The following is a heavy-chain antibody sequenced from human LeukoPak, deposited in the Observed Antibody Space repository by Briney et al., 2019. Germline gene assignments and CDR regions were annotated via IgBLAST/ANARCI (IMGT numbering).Heavy chain of an antibody. Sequence: SETLSLTCTVSGDSISSGNYWGWIRQPPGMGLEWIGSIFHTGSTYFNLSLKSRVTISVDTSKNQFSLRLSSVTAADTAVYYCARSGLDIVVVPAAIRNYYYYYYMDVWGKGTTVTVSS. CDR2: IFHTGST. V-gene: IGHV4-38-2*02. D-gene: IGHD2-2*02. CDR3: ARSGLDIVVVPAAIRNYYYYYYMDV. J-gene: IGHJ6*03. CDR1: GDSISSGNY.